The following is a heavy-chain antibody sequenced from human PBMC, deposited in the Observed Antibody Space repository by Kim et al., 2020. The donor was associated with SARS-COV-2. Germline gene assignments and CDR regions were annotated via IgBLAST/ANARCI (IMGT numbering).Heavy chain of an antibody. CDR1: GFTVSSNY. Sequence: GGSLRLSCAASGFTVSSNYMSWVRQAPGKGLEWVSVIDSGGSTYYADSVKGRFIISRDSSKHTLFLQMNSLRAEDTAVYYCARERGATYSSGWYVYSFYFDYWGQGTLVTVSS. CDR2: IDSGGST. V-gene: IGHV3-66*01. J-gene: IGHJ4*02. CDR3: ARERGATYSSGWYVYSFYFDY. D-gene: IGHD6-19*01.